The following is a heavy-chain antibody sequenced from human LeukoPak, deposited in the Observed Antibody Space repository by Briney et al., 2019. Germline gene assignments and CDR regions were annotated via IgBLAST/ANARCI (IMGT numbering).Heavy chain of an antibody. D-gene: IGHD1-14*01. Sequence: GGSLRLSCAASGFTFGSYAMSWVRQAPGKGLEWKGLAWVSAISGRGGSIYYADSVKGRFTISRDNSKNTVYLQMNSLRAEDTAVYYCARNPGGYFDYWGQGTLVTVSS. CDR1: GFTFGSYA. CDR3: ARNPGGYFDY. V-gene: IGHV3-23*01. CDR2: ISGRGGSI. J-gene: IGHJ4*02.